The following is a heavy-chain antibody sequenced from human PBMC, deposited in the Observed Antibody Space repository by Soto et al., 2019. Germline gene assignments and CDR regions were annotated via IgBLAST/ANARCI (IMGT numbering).Heavy chain of an antibody. Sequence: GRSLRLSCAASGFTLSNYAMSWVRQAPGKGLEWVSGISSSIGSTYYADSVKGRFTISRDKSKNTLYLQMNSLRAEDTALYYCAKVKMATISPFDYWGQGTLVTVSS. CDR3: AKVKMATISPFDY. J-gene: IGHJ4*02. D-gene: IGHD5-12*01. CDR2: ISSSIGST. V-gene: IGHV3-23*01. CDR1: GFTLSNYA.